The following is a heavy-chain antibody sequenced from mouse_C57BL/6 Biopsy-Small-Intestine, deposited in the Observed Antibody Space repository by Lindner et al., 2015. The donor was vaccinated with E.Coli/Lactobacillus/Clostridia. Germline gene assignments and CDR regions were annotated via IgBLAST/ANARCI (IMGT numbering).Heavy chain of an antibody. D-gene: IGHD2-1*01. V-gene: IGHV1S137*01. CDR3: ARGGNYVDYAMAY. Sequence: VQLQESGAELVRPGVSVKISCKGSGYTFSDYVMHWVMQSPAKSLEWIGVISIHYGDSSYNQKFKGKATMTVDKSSNTAYMELARLTSEDSAVYYCARGGNYVDYAMAYWGQGTSVTVSS. CDR2: ISIHYGDS. CDR1: GYTFSDYV. J-gene: IGHJ4*01.